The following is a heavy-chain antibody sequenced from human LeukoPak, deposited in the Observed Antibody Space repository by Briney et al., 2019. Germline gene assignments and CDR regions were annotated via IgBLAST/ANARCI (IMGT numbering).Heavy chain of an antibody. CDR2: IRQDGSET. V-gene: IGHV3-7*01. CDR1: GITFSTYG. Sequence: PGGSLRLSCAASGITFSTYGMHWVRQAPGKGLEWVANIRQDGSETSYVDSVKGRFTIPRDNAKNSLYLHMNSLRAEDTAVYYCARGGIGAAFDYWGQGTLVTVSS. D-gene: IGHD6-13*01. J-gene: IGHJ4*02. CDR3: ARGGIGAAFDY.